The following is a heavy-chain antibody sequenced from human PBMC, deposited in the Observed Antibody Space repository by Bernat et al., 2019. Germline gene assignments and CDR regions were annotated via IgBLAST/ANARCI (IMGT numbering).Heavy chain of an antibody. V-gene: IGHV3-53*01. J-gene: IGHJ3*02. CDR1: GFTVSSNY. CDR2: IYSGGST. Sequence: EVQLVESGGGLIQPGGSLRLSCAASGFTVSSNYMSWVRQAPGKGLEWGAVIYSGGSTYYADSVKGRFTISRDKSKNTLYLQMNSLRAEDTAVYYCARDQRDYDILTGYFFRGAFDIWGQGTMVTVSS. CDR3: ARDQRDYDILTGYFFRGAFDI. D-gene: IGHD3-9*01.